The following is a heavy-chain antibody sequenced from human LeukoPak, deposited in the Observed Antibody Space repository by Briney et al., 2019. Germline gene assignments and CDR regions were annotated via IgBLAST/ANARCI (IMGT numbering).Heavy chain of an antibody. CDR3: ARDWRGHSGTHTIDY. CDR2: ISSYNGNT. J-gene: IGHJ4*02. CDR1: GYTFTIYG. V-gene: IGHV1-18*04. D-gene: IGHD3-10*01. Sequence: ASVKVCCKASGYTFTIYGISWVRQAPGQGLEWMGWISSYNGNTNYAQKLQGRVTMTTDTSTSTAYMELTSLRSDDRAVYYCARDWRGHSGTHTIDYWGQGTLVTVFS.